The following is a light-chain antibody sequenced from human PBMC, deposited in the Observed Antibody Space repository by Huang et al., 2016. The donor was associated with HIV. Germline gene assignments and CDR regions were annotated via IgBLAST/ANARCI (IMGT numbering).Light chain of an antibody. CDR3: QQYGSSPWT. CDR2: GAS. V-gene: IGKV3-20*01. J-gene: IGKJ1*01. CDR1: RSVVSSH. Sequence: EIVLTQSPDTLSLSPGERATLSCRASRSVVSSHLAGYQQRPGQTPRLLIYGASTRAPGIPDRFSGRGSGTAFTLTINRLEPEDSAVYYCQQYGSSPWTFGQGTKTEIK.